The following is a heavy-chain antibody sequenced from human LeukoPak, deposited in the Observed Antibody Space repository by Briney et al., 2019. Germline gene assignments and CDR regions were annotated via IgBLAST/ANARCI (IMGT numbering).Heavy chain of an antibody. J-gene: IGHJ4*02. CDR1: GGSFSGYY. Sequence: PSETLSLTCAVYGGSFSGYYWSWIRQPPGKGLEWIGEINHSGSTNYNPSLKSRVTISVDTSKNQFSLKLSSVTAADTAVYYCARHGMGATTRSTLRYWGQGTLVTVSS. CDR2: INHSGST. CDR3: ARHGMGATTRSTLRY. D-gene: IGHD1-26*01. V-gene: IGHV4-34*01.